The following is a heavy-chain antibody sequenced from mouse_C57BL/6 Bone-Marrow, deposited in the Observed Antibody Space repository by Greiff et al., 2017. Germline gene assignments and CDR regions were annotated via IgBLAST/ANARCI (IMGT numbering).Heavy chain of an antibody. D-gene: IGHD1-1*01. V-gene: IGHV1-75*01. J-gene: IGHJ1*03. CDR3: ARSPYYGSSWYFDV. CDR1: GYTFTDYY. CDR2: IFPGSGST. Sequence: QVQLQQSGPELVKPGASVKISCKASGYTFTDYYINWVKQRPGQGLEWIGWIFPGSGSTYYNEKFKGKATITVDKSSSTAYMLLSSLTSEDSAVYFCARSPYYGSSWYFDVWGTGTTVTVSS.